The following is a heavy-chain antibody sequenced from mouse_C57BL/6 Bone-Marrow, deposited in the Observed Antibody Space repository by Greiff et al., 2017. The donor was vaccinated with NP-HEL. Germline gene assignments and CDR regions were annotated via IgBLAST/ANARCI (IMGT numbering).Heavy chain of an antibody. CDR3: TTSVDY. CDR2: IDPENGDT. J-gene: IGHJ2*01. V-gene: IGHV14-4*01. CDR1: GFNIKDDY. Sequence: VQLKQSGAELVRPGASVKLSCTASGFNIKDDYMHWVKQRPEQGLEWIGWIDPENGDTEYASKFQGKATITADTSSTTAYLQLSSLTAQDTAVYYCTTSVDYWGQGTTLTVSS.